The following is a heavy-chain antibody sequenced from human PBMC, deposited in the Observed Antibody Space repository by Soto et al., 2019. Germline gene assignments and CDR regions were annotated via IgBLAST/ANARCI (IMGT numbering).Heavy chain of an antibody. CDR3: ARSFSFGLLVVAATPDY. V-gene: IGHV3-33*01. CDR2: IWYDGSNK. D-gene: IGHD2-15*01. CDR1: GFTFSSYG. J-gene: IGHJ4*02. Sequence: PGGSLRLSCAASGFTFSSYGMHWVRQAPGKGLEWVAVIWYDGSNKYYADSVKGRFTISRDNSKNTLYLQMNSPRAEDTAVYYCARSFSFGLLVVAATPDYWGQGTLVTVSS.